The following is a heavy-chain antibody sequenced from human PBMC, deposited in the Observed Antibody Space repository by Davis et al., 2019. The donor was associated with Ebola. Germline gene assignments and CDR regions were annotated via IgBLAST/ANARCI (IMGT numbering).Heavy chain of an antibody. Sequence: GGSLRLSCAASGFTFSTYDMNWVRQAPGKGLEWVSYISSTSSTIYYADSVKGRFTISRDNAKNSLYLQMNSLRPEDTAVYYCAKDRHPLANNKIYYFDYWGPGTLVTVSS. CDR2: ISSTSSTI. CDR3: AKDRHPLANNKIYYFDY. J-gene: IGHJ4*01. V-gene: IGHV3-48*01. CDR1: GFTFSTYD. D-gene: IGHD2-15*01.